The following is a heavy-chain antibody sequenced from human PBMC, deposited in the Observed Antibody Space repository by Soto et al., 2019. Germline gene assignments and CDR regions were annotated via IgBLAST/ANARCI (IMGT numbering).Heavy chain of an antibody. V-gene: IGHV3-30*03. CDR3: ATDRAVAGRSGAFDI. J-gene: IGHJ3*02. CDR2: ISLDGSKE. CDR1: GFTLSSYG. Sequence: GGSLRLSCAASGFTLSSYGMHWVRQAPGKGLEWVALISLDGSKEYYADSVKGRFPISRDNSKNTLYLQMNSLRGEDAAVYYCATDRAVAGRSGAFDIWGQGTMVTVSS. D-gene: IGHD6-19*01.